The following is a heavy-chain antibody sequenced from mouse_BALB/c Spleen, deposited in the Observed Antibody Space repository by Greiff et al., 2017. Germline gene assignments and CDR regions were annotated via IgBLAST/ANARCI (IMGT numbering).Heavy chain of an antibody. CDR2: ISYSGST. Sequence: EVKLQESGPGLVKPSQSLSLTCTVTGYSITSDYAWNWIRQFPGNKLEWMGYISYSGSTSYNPSLKSRISITRDTSKNQFFLQLNSVTTEDTATYYCASVDDYDEGYAMDYWGQGTSVTVSS. D-gene: IGHD2-4*01. J-gene: IGHJ4*01. CDR3: ASVDDYDEGYAMDY. V-gene: IGHV3-2*02. CDR1: GYSITSDYA.